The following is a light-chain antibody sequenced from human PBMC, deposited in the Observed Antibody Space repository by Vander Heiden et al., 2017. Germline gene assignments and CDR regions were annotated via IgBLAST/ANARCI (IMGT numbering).Light chain of an antibody. V-gene: IGKV3-11*01. J-gene: IGKJ4*01. CDR1: QSIITY. CDR2: DAS. CDR3: QQRSNWLLT. Sequence: EIVLTQSPATLSLSPGERATLSCRASQSIITYLAWYQHKPGQAPRLLMYDASKRATGIPARFSGSGSGTDFTFTISRLEPEDFAVYYCQQRSNWLLTFGGGTKVEI.